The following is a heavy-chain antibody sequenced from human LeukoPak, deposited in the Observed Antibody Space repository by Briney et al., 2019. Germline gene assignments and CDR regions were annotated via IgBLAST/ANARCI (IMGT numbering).Heavy chain of an antibody. V-gene: IGHV3-53*01. D-gene: IGHD6-19*01. CDR2: IYSGGST. CDR1: GFTVSSNY. CDR3: ARDLLEAVAGTVYYYYMDV. J-gene: IGHJ6*03. Sequence: GGSLRLSCAASGFTVSSNYMSWVRQAPGKGLEWGSVIYSGGSTYYADSVKGRFTISRDNSKNTLYLQMNSLRAEDTAVYYCARDLLEAVAGTVYYYYMDVWGKGTTVTVSS.